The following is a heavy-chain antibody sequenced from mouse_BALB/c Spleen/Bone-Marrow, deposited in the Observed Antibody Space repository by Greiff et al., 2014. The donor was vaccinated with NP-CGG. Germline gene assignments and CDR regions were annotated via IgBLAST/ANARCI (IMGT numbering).Heavy chain of an antibody. CDR2: INPYNGDT. J-gene: IGHJ2*01. CDR3: GVPYYYDSSDFDY. D-gene: IGHD1-1*01. Sequence: EVQLQQSGPELVKPGASVKISCKASGYSFTGYFMNWVKQSHGKSLEWIGRINPYNGDTFNNQKFKGKATLTVDKSSSTAHMELLSLTSEDSAVYYCGVPYYYDSSDFDYWGQGTTLTVSS. CDR1: GYSFTGYF. V-gene: IGHV1-37*01.